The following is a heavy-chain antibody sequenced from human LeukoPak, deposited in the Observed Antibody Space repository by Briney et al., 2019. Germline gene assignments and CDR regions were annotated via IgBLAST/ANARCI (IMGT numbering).Heavy chain of an antibody. V-gene: IGHV4-34*01. J-gene: IGHJ4*02. CDR1: GGSFSGYY. CDR2: INHSGST. CDR3: ATDPDGDYTY. Sequence: SETLSLTCAVYGGSFSGYYWSWIRQPPGKGLEWIGEINHSGSTNYNPSLKSRVTISVDTSKNQFSLKLSSVTAADTAVYYCATDPDGDYTYWGQGTLVTVSS. D-gene: IGHD4-17*01.